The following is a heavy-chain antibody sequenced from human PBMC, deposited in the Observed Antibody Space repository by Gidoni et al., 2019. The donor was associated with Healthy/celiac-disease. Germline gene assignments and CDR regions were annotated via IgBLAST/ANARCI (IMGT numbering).Heavy chain of an antibody. CDR3: TRLIPGIAAAGTSDY. CDR2: IRSKANSYAT. V-gene: IGHV3-73*02. Sequence: EVQLVESGGGLVQPGGSLTLSCAASGFTFRGSAMHWVRQASGKGLEWVGRIRSKANSYATAYAASVKGRFTISRDDSKNTAYLQMNSLKTEDTAVYYCTRLIPGIAAAGTSDYWGQGTLVTVSS. J-gene: IGHJ4*02. D-gene: IGHD6-13*01. CDR1: GFTFRGSA.